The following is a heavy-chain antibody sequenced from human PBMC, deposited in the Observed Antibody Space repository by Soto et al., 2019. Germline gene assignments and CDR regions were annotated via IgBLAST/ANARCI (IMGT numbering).Heavy chain of an antibody. CDR3: AGGRDDYNGWYFDL. J-gene: IGHJ2*01. D-gene: IGHD4-4*01. V-gene: IGHV4-59*01. CDR2: IYYSGSP. Sequence: PSETLSLTCTVSGGSISSYYWSWIRQPPGKGLEWIGYIYYSGSPNYSPSLESRVTISEVTSKNQFSLKLSSVTAADTAIYYCAGGRDDYNGWYFDLWGRGTLVTVSS. CDR1: GGSISSYY.